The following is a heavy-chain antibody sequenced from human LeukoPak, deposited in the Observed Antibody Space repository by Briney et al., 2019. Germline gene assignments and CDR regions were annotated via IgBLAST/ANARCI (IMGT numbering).Heavy chain of an antibody. CDR1: RYSFSDYY. D-gene: IGHD5-12*01. CDR2: INPDSGGT. Sequence: ASVTVSCKPSRYSFSDYYINWVRQAPGQGREWMGWINPDSGGTNYAQKFQGRVTMTRGTSITTVYMELSRLRFDDTAVFYCTREARAGNWFDPWGQGTLVTVS. V-gene: IGHV1-2*02. CDR3: TREARAGNWFDP. J-gene: IGHJ5*02.